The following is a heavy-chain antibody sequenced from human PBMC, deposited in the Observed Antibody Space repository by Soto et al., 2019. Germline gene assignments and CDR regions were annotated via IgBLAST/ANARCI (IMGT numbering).Heavy chain of an antibody. D-gene: IGHD1-26*01. J-gene: IGHJ4*02. CDR1: GFTLSAYS. Sequence: EVQLVESGGGLVQPGGSLRLSCAASGFTLSAYSMNWVRQAPGKGLEWVAYINTNGGTIDYADSVKGRFTISRDNAKNSLYLQMNGLRDEDTAVYFCARLRVGYWGQGTQVTVSS. V-gene: IGHV3-48*02. CDR3: ARLRVGY. CDR2: INTNGGTI.